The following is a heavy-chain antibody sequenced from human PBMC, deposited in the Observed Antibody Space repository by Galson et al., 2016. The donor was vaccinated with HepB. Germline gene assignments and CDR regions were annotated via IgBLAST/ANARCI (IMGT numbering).Heavy chain of an antibody. CDR3: ARNVPVTIFGY. CDR1: GFTVSNNN. CDR2: IYSIGTT. V-gene: IGHV3-66*01. J-gene: IGHJ4*02. D-gene: IGHD3-3*01. Sequence: SLRLSCAASGFTVSNNNMTWVRHAPGKGLEWVSLIYSIGTTLYADSVKGRFTISRDSSKNTLYLQMNSLRPEDTAVYYCARNVPVTIFGYWGQGTLVTVSS.